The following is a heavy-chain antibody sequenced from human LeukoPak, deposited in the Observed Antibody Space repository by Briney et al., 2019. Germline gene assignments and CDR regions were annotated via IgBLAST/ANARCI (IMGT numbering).Heavy chain of an antibody. D-gene: IGHD5-18*01. V-gene: IGHV1-46*01. Sequence: ASVKVSCKASGYTFTGYYMHWVRQAPGQGLEWMGIINPSGGSTSYAQKFQGRVTMTRDMSTSTVYMELSSLRSEDTAVYYCARAGLGYSYGYAFDIWGQGTMVTVSS. CDR3: ARAGLGYSYGYAFDI. CDR2: INPSGGST. J-gene: IGHJ3*02. CDR1: GYTFTGYY.